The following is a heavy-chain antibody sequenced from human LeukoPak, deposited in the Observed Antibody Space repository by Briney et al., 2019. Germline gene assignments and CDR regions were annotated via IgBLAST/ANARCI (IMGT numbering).Heavy chain of an antibody. Sequence: GGSLRLSCAASGFTVSSNYMSWVRQAPGKGLEWVSVIYSGGSTYYADSVKGRFTISRDNSKNTLYLQMNSLRAEDTAVYYCARDSSAGDYGYYYGMDVWGQGTTVTVSS. CDR3: ARDSSAGDYGYYYGMDV. V-gene: IGHV3-66*01. CDR1: GFTVSSNY. J-gene: IGHJ6*02. D-gene: IGHD4-17*01. CDR2: IYSGGST.